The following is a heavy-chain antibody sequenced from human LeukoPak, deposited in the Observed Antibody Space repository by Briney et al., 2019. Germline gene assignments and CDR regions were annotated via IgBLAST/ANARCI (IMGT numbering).Heavy chain of an antibody. CDR2: ITGGGIGT. V-gene: IGHV3-23*01. CDR1: GLTFRNYA. CDR3: AKDPNGDYVGAFDS. J-gene: IGHJ3*01. Sequence: PGGSLRLSCAASGLTFRNYAMTWVRQAPGKGLEWVSSITGGGIGTSYADSVKGRFTDYRDNSKNTLYLQMNSLRAGDTAVYYCAKDPNGDYVGAFDSWGQGTSVTVSS. D-gene: IGHD4-17*01.